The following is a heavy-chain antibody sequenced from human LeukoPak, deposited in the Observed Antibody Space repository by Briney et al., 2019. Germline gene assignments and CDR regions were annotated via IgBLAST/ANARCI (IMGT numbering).Heavy chain of an antibody. V-gene: IGHV3-7*01. J-gene: IGHJ5*01. CDR2: MKEDGSDV. CDR1: GFTFDRQT. D-gene: IGHD2-15*01. CDR3: AKGGAVGSRFES. Sequence: GGSLRLSCAAFGFTFDRQTMSWVRQAPGKGLEWVAKMKEDGSDVYYGDSVRGRFTVSRDNAKDSLFLQMNSLRADDTAVYYCAKGGAVGSRFESWGQGTQVTVSS.